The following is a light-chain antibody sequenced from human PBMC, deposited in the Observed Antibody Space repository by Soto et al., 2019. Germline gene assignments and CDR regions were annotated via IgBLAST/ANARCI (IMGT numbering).Light chain of an antibody. Sequence: DIQMTQSPPTLSASVGDRVTITCRASQSISSWLAWYQQKPGKAPKLLIYDASSLESGVPSRFSGSGSGTEFTLTISSLQPDDFATYYCQQYKSSWTFGQGTKV. CDR3: QQYKSSWT. J-gene: IGKJ1*01. V-gene: IGKV1-5*01. CDR2: DAS. CDR1: QSISSW.